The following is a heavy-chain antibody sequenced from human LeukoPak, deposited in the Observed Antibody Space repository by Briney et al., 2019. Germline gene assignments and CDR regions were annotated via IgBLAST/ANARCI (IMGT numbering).Heavy chain of an antibody. Sequence: GGSLRLSCAASGFTFSRYWMHWVRQAPGKGLVWVSRINSDGSATNYADSVKGRFTISRDNAKNTLYLQMNSLRAEDTAVYYCARLRGWAAGDIDYWGQGTLVTVSS. J-gene: IGHJ4*02. V-gene: IGHV3-74*01. CDR2: INSDGSAT. CDR1: GFTFSRYW. CDR3: ARLRGWAAGDIDY. D-gene: IGHD5/OR15-5a*01.